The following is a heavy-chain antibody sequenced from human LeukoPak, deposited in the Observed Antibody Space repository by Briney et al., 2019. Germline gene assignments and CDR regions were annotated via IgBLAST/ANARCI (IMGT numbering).Heavy chain of an antibody. Sequence: GGSLRLSCAASGFTFSSYAMSWVRQAPGKGLGWVSAISGSGGSTYYADSVKGRFTMSRDNSKNTLYLQMNSLRAEDTAVYYCAKEKAVAVTLDYWGQGTLVTVSS. CDR2: ISGSGGST. CDR1: GFTFSSYA. V-gene: IGHV3-23*01. CDR3: AKEKAVAVTLDY. J-gene: IGHJ4*02. D-gene: IGHD6-19*01.